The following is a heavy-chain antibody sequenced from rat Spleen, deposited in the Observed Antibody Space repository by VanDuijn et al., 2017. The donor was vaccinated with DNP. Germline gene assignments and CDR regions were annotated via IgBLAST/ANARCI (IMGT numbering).Heavy chain of an antibody. J-gene: IGHJ2*01. Sequence: QVQLKESGPGLVQPSQTLSLTCTVAGFSLTDYNVHWVRQPPGKGLEWIATISSGGDTDYNSAIKSRLSISRDTSKSQVFLKMNSLQTEDTAMYFCVREAAAISDWGQGVMVTVSS. CDR1: GFSLTDYN. D-gene: IGHD1-2*01. CDR2: ISSGGDT. V-gene: IGHV2-6*01. CDR3: VREAAAISD.